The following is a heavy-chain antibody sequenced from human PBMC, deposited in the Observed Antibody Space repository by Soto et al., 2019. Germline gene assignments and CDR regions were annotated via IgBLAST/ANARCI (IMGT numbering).Heavy chain of an antibody. CDR2: ISAYNGNT. V-gene: IGHV1-18*01. CDR3: ASDFSYCRGGSWLPGGYYDSMYV. Sequence: QVQLVQSGAEVKKPGASVKVSCKASGYTFTSYGISWVRQAPGQGLEWMGWISAYNGNTNYAQKLQGRVTMTTDTTTSIGYMELRSLRSDDTAVYYCASDFSYCRGGSWLPGGYYDSMYVWGKGTTGTVSS. J-gene: IGHJ6*03. D-gene: IGHD2-15*01. CDR1: GYTFTSYG.